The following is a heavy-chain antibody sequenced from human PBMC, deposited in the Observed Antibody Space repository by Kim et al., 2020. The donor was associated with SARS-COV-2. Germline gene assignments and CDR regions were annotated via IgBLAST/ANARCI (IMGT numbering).Heavy chain of an antibody. CDR2: IYYSGST. CDR1: GGSISSGGYY. CDR3: ARGSGYTYSLDY. D-gene: IGHD5-12*01. Sequence: SETLSLTCTVSGGSISSGGYYWSWIRQHPGKGLEWIGYIYYSGSTYYNPSLKSRVTISVDTSKNQFSLKLSSVTAADTAVYYCARGSGYTYSLDYWGQGTLVTVSS. J-gene: IGHJ4*02. V-gene: IGHV4-31*03.